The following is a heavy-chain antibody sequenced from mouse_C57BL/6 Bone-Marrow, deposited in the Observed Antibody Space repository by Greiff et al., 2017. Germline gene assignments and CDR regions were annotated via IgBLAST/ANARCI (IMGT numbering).Heavy chain of an antibody. CDR1: GYAFSSSW. V-gene: IGHV1-82*01. CDR3: AIYGSSPWFAY. J-gene: IGHJ3*01. D-gene: IGHD1-1*01. Sequence: LEESGPELVKPGASVKISCKASGYAFSSSWMNWVKQRPGKGLEWIGRIYPGDGDTNYNGKFKGKATLTADKSSSTAYMQLSSLTSEDSAVYFCAIYGSSPWFAYWGQGTLVTVSA. CDR2: IYPGDGDT.